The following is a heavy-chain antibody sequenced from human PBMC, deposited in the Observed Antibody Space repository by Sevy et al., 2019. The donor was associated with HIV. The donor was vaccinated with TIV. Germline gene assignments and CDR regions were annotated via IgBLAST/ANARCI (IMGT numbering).Heavy chain of an antibody. CDR2: ISHDGINE. J-gene: IGHJ6*02. CDR1: GFSFSYYG. D-gene: IGHD1-26*01. V-gene: IGHV3-30*18. CDR3: SNAYSGSYSHSYLYALDV. Sequence: GGSLRLSCIGSGFSFSYYGIHWVRQSPGKGLDWVALISHDGINEYYADSVKGRFTIAMDNSKNTVYLEMNRLRNEDAAIYFCSNAYSGSYSHSYLYALDVWGQGTTVTVSS.